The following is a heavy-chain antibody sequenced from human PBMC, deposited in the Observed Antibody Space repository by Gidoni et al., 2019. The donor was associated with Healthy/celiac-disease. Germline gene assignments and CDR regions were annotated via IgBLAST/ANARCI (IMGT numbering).Heavy chain of an antibody. CDR3: ARGSYYDVWSGHQNYYMDV. CDR2: IYSGGST. V-gene: IGHV3-66*02. J-gene: IGHJ6*03. CDR1: GFTVSSHY. D-gene: IGHD3-3*01. Sequence: VQLVESGGGLVQPGGSLRLSGAASGFTVSSHYMSWGRPAPGKGPEWVSVIYSGGSTYYADSVKGRFTISRDNSKNTLYLQMNILRAEDTAGYYCARGSYYDVWSGHQNYYMDVWGKGTTVTVSS.